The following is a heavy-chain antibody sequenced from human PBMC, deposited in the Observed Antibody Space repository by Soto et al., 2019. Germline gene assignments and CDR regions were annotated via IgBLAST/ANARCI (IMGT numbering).Heavy chain of an antibody. Sequence: SGPTLVNPPQTLTLTCTFSGFSLSTSGVGVGWIRQPPGKSLELLALIYWNDDKRYSPSLKSRITITKDTSKNQVVRTMTNMETVDKAKYYCANSGVIIFQHWGQGTMVTV. CDR2: IYWNDDK. D-gene: IGHD3-3*01. CDR3: ANSGVIIFQH. J-gene: IGHJ1*01. V-gene: IGHV2-5*01. CDR1: GFSLSTSGVG.